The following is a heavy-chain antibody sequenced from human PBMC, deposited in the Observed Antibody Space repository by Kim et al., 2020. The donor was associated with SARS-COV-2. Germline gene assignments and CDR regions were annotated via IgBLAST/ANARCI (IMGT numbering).Heavy chain of an antibody. CDR3: ARHYTARDTGGNYFDY. Sequence: SETLSLTCTVSGGSISSSSYYWGWIRQPPGKGREWIGSIYYSGSTYYNPSLKSRVTISVDTSKNQFSLKLSSVPAADTAVYYCARHYTARDTGGNYFDYWGQGTLVTVSS. CDR2: IYYSGST. D-gene: IGHD5-18*01. V-gene: IGHV4-39*01. J-gene: IGHJ4*02. CDR1: GGSISSSSYY.